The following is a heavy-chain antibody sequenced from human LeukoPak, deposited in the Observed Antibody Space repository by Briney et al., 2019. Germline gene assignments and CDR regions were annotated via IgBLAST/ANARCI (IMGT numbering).Heavy chain of an antibody. CDR3: ARSRDGYNFPDWYFDL. Sequence: PSQTLSLTCTVSGGSISSGGYHWSWIRQHPGKGLEWIGHIYYSGTTYYNPSLKRRVTISIDTSKKQFSLKLSSVTAADTAVYYCARSRDGYNFPDWYFDLWGRGTLVTVSS. D-gene: IGHD5-24*01. CDR1: GGSISSGGYH. CDR2: IYYSGTT. J-gene: IGHJ2*01. V-gene: IGHV4-31*03.